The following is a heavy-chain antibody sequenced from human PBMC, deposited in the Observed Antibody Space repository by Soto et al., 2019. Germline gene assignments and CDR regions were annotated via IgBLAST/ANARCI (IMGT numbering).Heavy chain of an antibody. V-gene: IGHV3-48*02. J-gene: IGHJ4*02. D-gene: IGHD7-27*01. CDR3: ARDQSWASDY. CDR1: GFTFSSYA. CDR2: ISGNSRRI. Sequence: GGSLRLSCAASGFTFSSYAMSWVRQAPGKGLEWISHISGNSRRIYYADSVRGRFTISRDYAKNSLYLQMDSLRDEDTAVYYCARDQSWASDYWGQGTLVTVSS.